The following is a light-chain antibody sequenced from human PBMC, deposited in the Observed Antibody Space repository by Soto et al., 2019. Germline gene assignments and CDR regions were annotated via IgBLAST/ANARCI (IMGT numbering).Light chain of an antibody. CDR2: RNN. CDR1: SSNIGNNY. CDR3: ATWDDRLRALV. Sequence: QSVLTQPPSASGTPGQRVTISCSGSSSNIGNNYVYWYQHLPGTAPKLLIYRNNQRPSGVPDRFSASKSGTSASLAISGLRSEDEADYYCATWDDRLRALVFGGGTKVTVL. V-gene: IGLV1-47*01. J-gene: IGLJ2*01.